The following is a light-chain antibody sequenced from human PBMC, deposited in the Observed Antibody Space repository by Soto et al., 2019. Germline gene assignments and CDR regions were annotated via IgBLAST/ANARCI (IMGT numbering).Light chain of an antibody. V-gene: IGKV3-15*01. Sequence: EIVMTQSPASLSVSPGDGVTLSCRASQSVASNVAWYQQKPGQGPRLLIHGASTRAAGVPARFSGSGSATDFTLTISSLQSEDFAVYYCQQYHNWPPQYTFGQGTKLQI. J-gene: IGKJ2*01. CDR2: GAS. CDR3: QQYHNWPPQYT. CDR1: QSVASN.